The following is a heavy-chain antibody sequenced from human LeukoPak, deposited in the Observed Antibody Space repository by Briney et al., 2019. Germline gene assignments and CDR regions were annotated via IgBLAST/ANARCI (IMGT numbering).Heavy chain of an antibody. D-gene: IGHD4-23*01. Sequence: GGSLRLSCAASGFKFDDKAMHWVRQSPGKGLEWVSSMIWNSDSRGYAESVKGRFTISRDNSKNTLYLQMNSLRAEDTAVYYCASTYGGNVNVVDYWGQGTLVTVSS. CDR3: ASTYGGNVNVVDY. CDR2: MIWNSDSR. J-gene: IGHJ4*02. V-gene: IGHV3-9*01. CDR1: GFKFDDKA.